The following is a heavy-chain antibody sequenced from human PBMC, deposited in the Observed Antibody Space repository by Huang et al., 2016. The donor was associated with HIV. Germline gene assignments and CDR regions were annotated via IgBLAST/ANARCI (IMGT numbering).Heavy chain of an antibody. CDR2: MNPNTGNT. D-gene: IGHD4-17*01. V-gene: IGHV1-8*02. Sequence: QVHLVQSGAEVKKPGASVKVSCKASGYTFTNYDLNWVRQAPGRGLEWMGWMNPNTGNTGFEQSFQGRVTMTRKTAITTAYMELTSWTSEDTAVYYCARSAYGDLDYWGLGTLVIVSS. CDR3: ARSAYGDLDY. J-gene: IGHJ4*02. CDR1: GYTFTNYD.